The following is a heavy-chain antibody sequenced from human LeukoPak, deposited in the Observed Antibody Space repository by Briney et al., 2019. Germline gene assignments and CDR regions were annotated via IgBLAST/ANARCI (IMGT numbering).Heavy chain of an antibody. CDR3: ERGGPSYYGILTCYYS. J-gene: IGHJ4*02. V-gene: IGHV1-2*02. D-gene: IGHD3-9*01. CDR2: INPNSGGT. CDR1: GGTFSSYA. Sequence: ASVKVSCKASGGTFSSYAISWVRPAPGQGLEWMGWINPNSGGTNYAQKFQGRVTMTRDTSISTAYMELSRLRSDDTAVCYCERGGPSYYGILTCYYSWGQGTLVTVSS.